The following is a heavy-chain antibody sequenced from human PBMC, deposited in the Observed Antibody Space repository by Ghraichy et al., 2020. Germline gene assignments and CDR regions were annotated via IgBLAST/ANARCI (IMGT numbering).Heavy chain of an antibody. CDR1: GYNFAIYW. V-gene: IGHV5-51*01. J-gene: IGHJ4*02. CDR2: IYPGDSDT. D-gene: IGHD3-22*01. CDR3: ARLSCGYYDLDY. Sequence: GESLNISCKGSGYNFAIYWIAWVRQMPGKGLEWMGSIYPGDSDTRNSPSFQGQVTMSADKSISTAYLQWTSLTASDTAMYYCARLSCGYYDLDYWGQGTLVTVSS.